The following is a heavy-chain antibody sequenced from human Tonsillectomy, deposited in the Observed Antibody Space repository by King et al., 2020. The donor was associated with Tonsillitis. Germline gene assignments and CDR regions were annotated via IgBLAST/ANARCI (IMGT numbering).Heavy chain of an antibody. J-gene: IGHJ4*02. D-gene: IGHD3-10*01. CDR1: GGSFSGLY. V-gene: IGHV4-34*01. CDR2: INHSGRT. Sequence: VQLQQWGAGLLKPSETLSLTCAAYGGSFSGLYWSWIRQPPGKGLEWIGEINHSGRTKYNPSLKSRRTISVDTSKNQFFVKLSSVTAADTAVYYCARGGRGRADYWGQGTLVTVSS. CDR3: ARGGRGRADY.